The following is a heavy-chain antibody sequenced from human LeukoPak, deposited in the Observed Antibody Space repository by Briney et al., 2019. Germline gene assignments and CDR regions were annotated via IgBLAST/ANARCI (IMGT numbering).Heavy chain of an antibody. V-gene: IGHV1-2*06. CDR1: GYTFTDYY. J-gene: IGHJ5*02. D-gene: IGHD1-26*01. CDR2: INPTGSGT. Sequence: ASVKVSCKASGYTFTDYYMHWLRQAPGQGLEWVGLINPTGSGTLYAQKFQGRVTMTRDTSISTAYMELSRLRSDDTAVYYCATWSRGVGATAWGQGTLVTVSS. CDR3: ATWSRGVGATA.